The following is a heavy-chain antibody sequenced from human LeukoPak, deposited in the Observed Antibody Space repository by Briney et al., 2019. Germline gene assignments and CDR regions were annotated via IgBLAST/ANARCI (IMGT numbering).Heavy chain of an antibody. D-gene: IGHD4-11*01. Sequence: PSETLSLTCTVSGGSISTSSYYWGWVRQPPGKGLEWIGNIFYSGSTYYSPSLKSRVTISLDTSRNQFSLKLSSVTAADTAVYYCARTPVNYFDYWGQGTLVTVSS. CDR3: ARTPVNYFDY. CDR2: IFYSGST. V-gene: IGHV4-39*07. J-gene: IGHJ4*02. CDR1: GGSISTSSYY.